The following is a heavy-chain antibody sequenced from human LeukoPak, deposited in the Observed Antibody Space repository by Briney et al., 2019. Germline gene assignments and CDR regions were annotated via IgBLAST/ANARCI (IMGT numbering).Heavy chain of an antibody. Sequence: SETLSLTCTVSGVSISSSSYYWGWIRQPPGKELESIGSIDYSESTYYNPSLKSRVTISVDTSKNQFSLKLSSVTAADTAVYYCARCVQQLPDYWGQGTLVTVSS. J-gene: IGHJ4*02. CDR3: ARCVQQLPDY. CDR1: GVSISSSSYY. V-gene: IGHV4-39*01. CDR2: IDYSEST. D-gene: IGHD6-13*01.